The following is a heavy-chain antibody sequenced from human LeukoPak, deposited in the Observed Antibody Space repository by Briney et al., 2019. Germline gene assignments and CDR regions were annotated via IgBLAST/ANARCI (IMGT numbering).Heavy chain of an antibody. J-gene: IGHJ4*02. Sequence: KPSETLSLTCAVYGGSFSGYYWSWIRQPPGKGLEWIGEINHSGSTNYNPSLKSRVTISVDTSKNQFSLKLSSVTAADTAVYYCATVAIAAAGKFDYWGQGTLVTVSS. CDR2: INHSGST. V-gene: IGHV4-34*01. CDR3: ATVAIAAAGKFDY. CDR1: GGSFSGYY. D-gene: IGHD6-13*01.